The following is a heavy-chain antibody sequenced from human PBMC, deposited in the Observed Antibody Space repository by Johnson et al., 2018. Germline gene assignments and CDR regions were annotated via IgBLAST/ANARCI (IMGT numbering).Heavy chain of an antibody. CDR1: GFTFSSYA. J-gene: IGHJ1*01. Sequence: QVQLVQSGGGVVQPGRSLRLSCAASGFTFSSYAMHWVRQAPGTGLEWVAVISYDGSHKYYADFVTGRFTISRDNSKNTRYLKLNSLRAEDPAVDYCASGRGGGVPPRAEYFQHWGQGTLVTVSS. V-gene: IGHV3-30*04. CDR3: ASGRGGGVPPRAEYFQH. CDR2: ISYDGSHK. D-gene: IGHD3-10*01.